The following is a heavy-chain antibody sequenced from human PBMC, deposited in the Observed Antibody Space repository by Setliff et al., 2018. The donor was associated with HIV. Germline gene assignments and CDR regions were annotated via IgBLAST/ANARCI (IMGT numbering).Heavy chain of an antibody. CDR3: ARDGGGYNYGSVRYFDY. Sequence: PGGSLRLSCAASGFTFSSYGMHWVRQAPGKGLEWVAVIWYDGSNKYYADSVKGRFTISRDNSKNTLHLELNNLRPEDTAVYYCARDGGGYNYGSVRYFDYWSQGTLVTVSS. J-gene: IGHJ4*02. D-gene: IGHD5-18*01. CDR1: GFTFSSYG. CDR2: IWYDGSNK. V-gene: IGHV3-33*01.